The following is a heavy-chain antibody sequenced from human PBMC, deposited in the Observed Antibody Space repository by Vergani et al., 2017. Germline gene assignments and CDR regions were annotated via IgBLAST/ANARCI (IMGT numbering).Heavy chain of an antibody. J-gene: IGHJ3*02. D-gene: IGHD2-15*01. Sequence: QVQLVESGGGVVQPGRSLRLSCAASGFTFSSYGMHWVRQAPGKGLEWVAVIWYDGSNKYYADSVKGRFTISRDNSKNTLYLQMNSLRAEDTAVYYCARDGAHEMGYCSGGSCYSGGDAFDIWGQGTMVTVSS. CDR2: IWYDGSNK. CDR3: ARDGAHEMGYCSGGSCYSGGDAFDI. CDR1: GFTFSSYG. V-gene: IGHV3-33*01.